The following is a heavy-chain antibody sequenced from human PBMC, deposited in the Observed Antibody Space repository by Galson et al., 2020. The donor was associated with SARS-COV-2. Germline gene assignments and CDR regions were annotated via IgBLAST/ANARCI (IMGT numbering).Heavy chain of an antibody. D-gene: IGHD2-15*01. Sequence: GGSLRLSSGASGFTFSDYGIHWVRQAPGKGLEWVALISYDGSNKYYADSVKGRFTISRDNSKNTLYLQMNSLRAEDTAVYYCAKDLDVKGYCSGGSCSTLDYWGLGTLVTVSS. J-gene: IGHJ4*02. CDR1: GFTFSDYG. V-gene: IGHV3-30*18. CDR3: AKDLDVKGYCSGGSCSTLDY. CDR2: ISYDGSNK.